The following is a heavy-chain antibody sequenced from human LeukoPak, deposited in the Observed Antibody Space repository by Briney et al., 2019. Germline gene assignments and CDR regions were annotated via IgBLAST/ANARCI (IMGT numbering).Heavy chain of an antibody. D-gene: IGHD4/OR15-4a*01. J-gene: IGHJ3*02. CDR2: IIPIFGTA. Sequence: SVKVSCKASGGTFSSYAISWVRQAPGHGLEWMGGIIPIFGTANYAQKFQGRVTITADESTSTAYMELSSLRSEDTAVYYCARALGAKPPPGAFDIWGQGTMVTVSS. V-gene: IGHV1-69*13. CDR1: GGTFSSYA. CDR3: ARALGAKPPPGAFDI.